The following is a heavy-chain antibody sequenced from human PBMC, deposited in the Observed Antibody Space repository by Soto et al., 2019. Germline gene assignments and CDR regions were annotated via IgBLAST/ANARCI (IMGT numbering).Heavy chain of an antibody. CDR2: INMDGSST. CDR1: GFTFSVDW. J-gene: IGHJ4*02. CDR3: ARGPRRLYHHYY. Sequence: GGSLRLSCAASGFTFSVDWMHWVRQGAGKGLVWVSRINMDGSSTDYADSVKGRFTISRDNAKNTLYLQMNSLRVDDTAVYYCARGPRRLYHHYYWGQGALVTVSS. D-gene: IGHD2-2*01. V-gene: IGHV3-74*01.